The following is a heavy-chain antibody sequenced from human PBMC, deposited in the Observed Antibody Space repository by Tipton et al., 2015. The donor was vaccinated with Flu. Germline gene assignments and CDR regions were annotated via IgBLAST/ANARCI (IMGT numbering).Heavy chain of an antibody. D-gene: IGHD1-26*01. CDR1: GITFSSYW. V-gene: IGHV3-7*01. CDR3: VRAVGSAGSL. CDR2: IKEDGSEK. J-gene: IGHJ3*01. Sequence: SLRLSCAASGITFSSYWMSWVRQAPGKGLEWVANIKEDGSEKYYVGSVKGRFTISRDNAKNSLYLQMNSLRVEDTAMYFCVRAVGSAGSLWGQGTMVTVSS.